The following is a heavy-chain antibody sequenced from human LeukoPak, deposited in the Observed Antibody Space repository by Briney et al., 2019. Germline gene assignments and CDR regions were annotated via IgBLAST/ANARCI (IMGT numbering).Heavy chain of an antibody. V-gene: IGHV3-11*01. CDR3: ARAGGSYWMGAKFDL. J-gene: IGHJ4*02. CDR2: ISGSGNAK. D-gene: IGHD1-26*01. Sequence: GGSLRLSCAASGFTFSDYYMSWIRQAPGKGLEWVTYISGSGNAKNYADSVKGRFTISRDNAKNSVFLQMDSLRVEDTAVYYCARAGGSYWMGAKFDLWGQGILVTVSS. CDR1: GFTFSDYY.